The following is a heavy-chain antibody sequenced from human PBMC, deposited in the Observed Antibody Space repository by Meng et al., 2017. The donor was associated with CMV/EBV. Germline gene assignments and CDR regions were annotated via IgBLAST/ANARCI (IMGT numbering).Heavy chain of an antibody. CDR1: GDSVSSNNAA. J-gene: IGHJ6*02. CDR3: AREEAAAGRTNYYYYGMDV. D-gene: IGHD6-13*01. CDR2: TYYRSKWYN. Sequence: SQTLSLTCAISGDSVSSNNAAWNWIRQSPSRVLEWLGRTYYRSKWYNDYAVSVKSRITINPDTSKNQFSLQLNSVTPEDTAVYYCAREEAAAGRTNYYYYGMDVWGQGTTVTVSS. V-gene: IGHV6-1*01.